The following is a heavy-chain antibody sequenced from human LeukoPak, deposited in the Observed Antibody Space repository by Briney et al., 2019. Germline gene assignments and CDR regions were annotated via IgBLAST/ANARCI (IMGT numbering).Heavy chain of an antibody. CDR3: AKGGRVVVTAPHFDY. CDR1: GFTFSSFS. D-gene: IGHD2-21*02. CDR2: ISYDGSNK. V-gene: IGHV3-30*18. J-gene: IGHJ4*02. Sequence: PGGSLRLSCAASGFTFSSFSMSWVRQAPGKGLEWVAVISYDGSNKYYADSVKGRFTISRDNSKNTLYLQMNSLRAEDTAVYYCAKGGRVVVTAPHFDYWGQGTLVTVSS.